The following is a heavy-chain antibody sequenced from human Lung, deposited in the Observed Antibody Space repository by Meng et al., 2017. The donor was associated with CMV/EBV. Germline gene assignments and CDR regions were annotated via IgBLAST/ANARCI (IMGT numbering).Heavy chain of an antibody. V-gene: IGHV3-11*01. CDR2: ISSSGSTI. CDR1: GFTFSDYY. J-gene: IGHJ5*02. CDR3: ARGRIAVAVLFDP. D-gene: IGHD6-19*01. Sequence: GESLKISCAASGFTFSDYYMSWIRQAPGKGLEWVSYISSSGSTIYYADSVKGRFTISRDNAKNSLYRQMNSLRAEDTAVYYCARGRIAVAVLFDPWGQGTLVTVPS.